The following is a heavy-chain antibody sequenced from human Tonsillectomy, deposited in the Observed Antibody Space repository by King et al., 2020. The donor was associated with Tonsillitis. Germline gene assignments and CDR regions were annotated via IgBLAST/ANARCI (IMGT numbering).Heavy chain of an antibody. Sequence: QLVQSGGGLVQPGRSLRLSCAASGFTFDDYAMHWVRQAPGKGLEWVSGISWNSGNIGYADSVKGRFTISRDNAKNSLYLQMNSLRAEDTALYYCVKDLAASGSYHHYYYGMDVWGLGTTVTVSS. J-gene: IGHJ6*02. V-gene: IGHV3-9*01. CDR2: ISWNSGNI. D-gene: IGHD3-10*01. CDR1: GFTFDDYA. CDR3: VKDLAASGSYHHYYYGMDV.